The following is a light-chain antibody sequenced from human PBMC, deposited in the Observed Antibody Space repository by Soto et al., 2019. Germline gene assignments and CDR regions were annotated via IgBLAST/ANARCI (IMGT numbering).Light chain of an antibody. V-gene: IGLV2-14*01. CDR2: EVS. CDR3: SSYTSSSTSV. Sequence: QSVLTQPASVSGSPGQSITISCTGTSSDVGGYNYVSWYQQHPGKAPKLMIFEVSSRPSGVSDRFSGYKSGSTASLTISGLQAEDEADYYCSSYTSSSTSVFGTGTKVTVL. J-gene: IGLJ1*01. CDR1: SSDVGGYNY.